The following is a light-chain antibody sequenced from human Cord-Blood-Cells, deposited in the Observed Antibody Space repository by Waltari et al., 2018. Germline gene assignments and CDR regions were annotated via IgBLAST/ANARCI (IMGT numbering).Light chain of an antibody. CDR3: QQYNNWPLT. CDR1: QSVSSN. V-gene: IGKV3-15*01. J-gene: IGKJ4*01. CDR2: GAS. Sequence: EIVMTQSPATLSVSPGERATLPFRPSQSVSSNLAWYQQKPGQAPRLLIYGASTRATGIPARFSGSGSGTEFTLTISSLQSEDFAVYYCQQYNNWPLTFGGGTKVEIK.